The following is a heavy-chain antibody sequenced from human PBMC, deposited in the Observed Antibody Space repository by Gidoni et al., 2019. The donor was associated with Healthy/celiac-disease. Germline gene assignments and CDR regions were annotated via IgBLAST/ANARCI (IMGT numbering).Heavy chain of an antibody. Sequence: QVQLVESGGGVVQPGRSRRLSCAASGFPFSSYGMHWVRQAPGKGLGWVAVIWYDGSNKYYADSVKGRFTISRDNSKNTLYLQMNSLRAEDTAVYYCARGGAVAGTVDYFDCWGQGTLVTVSS. J-gene: IGHJ4*02. CDR2: IWYDGSNK. V-gene: IGHV3-33*01. D-gene: IGHD6-19*01. CDR1: GFPFSSYG. CDR3: ARGGAVAGTVDYFDC.